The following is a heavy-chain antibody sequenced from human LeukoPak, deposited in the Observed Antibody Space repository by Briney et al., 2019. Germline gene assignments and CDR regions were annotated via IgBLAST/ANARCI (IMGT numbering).Heavy chain of an antibody. J-gene: IGHJ4*02. CDR2: ISGSGGST. CDR3: AKDRPITMIVVGGGADY. D-gene: IGHD3-22*01. V-gene: IGHV3-23*01. Sequence: GGSLRLSCAASGFTFSSYAMSWVRQAPGKGLEWVSAISGSGGSTYYADSVKGRFTISRDNSKNTLYLQMNSLRAEDTAVYYCAKDRPITMIVVGGGADYWGQGTLVTVSS. CDR1: GFTFSSYA.